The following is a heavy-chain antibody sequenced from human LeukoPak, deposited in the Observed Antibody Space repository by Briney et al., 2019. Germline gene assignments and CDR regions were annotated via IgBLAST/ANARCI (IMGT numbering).Heavy chain of an antibody. CDR1: GFTFSNYA. CDR3: AKHYGDYRSFDY. V-gene: IGHV3-23*01. Sequence: GGSLRLSCAASGFTFSNYAMSWVRQAPGKGLEWVSAIAPSGVTTYYADSVKGRFTISRDNSKSTLYLQMNSLRAEDTAVYYCAKHYGDYRSFDYWGQGTLVTVSS. CDR2: IAPSGVTT. D-gene: IGHD4-17*01. J-gene: IGHJ4*02.